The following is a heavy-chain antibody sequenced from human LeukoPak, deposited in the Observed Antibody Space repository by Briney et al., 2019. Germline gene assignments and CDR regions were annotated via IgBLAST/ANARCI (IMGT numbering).Heavy chain of an antibody. CDR2: ISGSGGST. V-gene: IGHV3-23*01. J-gene: IGHJ4*02. CDR3: AKDYFRVTYYYGSGSYYSHFDY. Sequence: PGGSLRLSCAASGFTFSSYAMSWVRQAPGKGLEWVSAISGSGGSTYYAGSVKGRFTISRDNSKNTLYLQMNSLRAEDTAVYYCAKDYFRVTYYYGSGSYYSHFDYWGQGTLVTVSS. D-gene: IGHD3-10*01. CDR1: GFTFSSYA.